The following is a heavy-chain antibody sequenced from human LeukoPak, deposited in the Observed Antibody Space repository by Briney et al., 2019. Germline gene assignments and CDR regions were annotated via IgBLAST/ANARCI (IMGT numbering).Heavy chain of an antibody. J-gene: IGHJ4*02. Sequence: GGSLRLSCAASGFTFSDHAMDWVRQAPGKGLEWVGRIRNKANSYTTEYAASVQGRFTVSRDDSKNSLYLQMNSMKTEDTAVYYCTRLVGANDWGQGTLVSVSS. CDR2: IRNKANSYTT. CDR1: GFTFSDHA. D-gene: IGHD1-26*01. CDR3: TRLVGAND. V-gene: IGHV3-72*01.